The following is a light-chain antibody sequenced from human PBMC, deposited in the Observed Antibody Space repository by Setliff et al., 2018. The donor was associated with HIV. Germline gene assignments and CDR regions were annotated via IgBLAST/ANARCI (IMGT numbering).Light chain of an antibody. J-gene: IGLJ1*01. CDR3: CAYAVSYSPFHV. Sequence: QSALTQPRSVSGSPGQSVTISCTGTSSDVGGYNHVSWYRQNPGKAPKLMIYDVSKRPSGVPDRFSGSKTGNTASLTISGLQAEDEADYYCCAYAVSYSPFHVFGSGTKSPS. CDR1: SSDVGGYNH. CDR2: DVS. V-gene: IGLV2-11*01.